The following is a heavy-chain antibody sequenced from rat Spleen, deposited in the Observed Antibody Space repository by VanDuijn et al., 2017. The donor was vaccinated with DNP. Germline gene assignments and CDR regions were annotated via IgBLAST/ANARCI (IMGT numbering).Heavy chain of an antibody. Sequence: QVQLRESGPGLLQPSQTLSLSCSVSGFSLTSNSVHWVRQPPGKGLEWLAAMSSGGSTYYNSTLQSRLTISRDTSKSQVFLEMNSLQIEDTAIYFCTRDPLYNSGALDAWGQGISVTVSS. J-gene: IGHJ4*01. CDR1: GFSLTSNS. CDR2: MSSGGST. D-gene: IGHD4-3*01. V-gene: IGHV2-6*01. CDR3: TRDPLYNSGALDA.